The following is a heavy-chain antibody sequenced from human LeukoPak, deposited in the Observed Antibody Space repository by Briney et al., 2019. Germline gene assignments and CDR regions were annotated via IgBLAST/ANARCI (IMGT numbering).Heavy chain of an antibody. V-gene: IGHV1-8*01. CDR1: GYTFTSYD. CDR2: MNPNSGNT. Sequence: ASVNVSCKASGYTFTSYDIHWVRQATGQGLEWMGWMNPNSGNTGYAQKFQGRVTMTRNTSISTAYMELSSLRSEDTAVYYCATYYDSSGYYMNWGQGTLVTVSS. J-gene: IGHJ4*02. D-gene: IGHD3-22*01. CDR3: ATYYDSSGYYMN.